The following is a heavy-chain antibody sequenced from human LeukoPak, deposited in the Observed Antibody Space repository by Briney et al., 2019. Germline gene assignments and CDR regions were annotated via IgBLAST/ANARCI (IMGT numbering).Heavy chain of an antibody. CDR2: IFCSGST. CDR1: GDSISRGGYY. J-gene: IGHJ5*02. V-gene: IGHV4-31*03. Sequence: SETLSLTCSVSGDSISRGGYYWSWIRQHPGKGLEWIGYIFCSGSTYYNPSLKSRLNISVDTSKNQFPLMLTSVTAADTAVYYCARDLRGIRGVGSNWFDPWGQGTLVTVSS. CDR3: ARDLRGIRGVGSNWFDP. D-gene: IGHD3-10*01.